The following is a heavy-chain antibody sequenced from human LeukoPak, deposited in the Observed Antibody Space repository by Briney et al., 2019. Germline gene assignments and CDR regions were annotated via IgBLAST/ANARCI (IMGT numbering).Heavy chain of an antibody. CDR1: GGSISKSRYY. Sequence: SETLSLTCTVSGGSISKSRYYWGWIRQPPGKGLEWIGSIYYSGSTYYNPSLKSRVTTSVDTSKNQFSLKLSSVTAADTAVYYCAREYYYDSSGYSRPDYWGQGTLVTVSS. CDR2: IYYSGST. D-gene: IGHD3-22*01. V-gene: IGHV4-39*07. CDR3: AREYYYDSSGYSRPDY. J-gene: IGHJ4*02.